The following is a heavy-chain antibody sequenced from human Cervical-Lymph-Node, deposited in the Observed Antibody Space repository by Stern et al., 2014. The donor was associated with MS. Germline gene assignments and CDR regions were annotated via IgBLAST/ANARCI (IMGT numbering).Heavy chain of an antibody. CDR3: AREEQQLVHGNWFDP. CDR1: GYSISSGYY. J-gene: IGHJ5*02. V-gene: IGHV4-38-2*02. CDR2: IYHSGST. Sequence: VQLVESGPGLVKPSETLSLTCTVSGYSISSGYYWGWIRQPPGKGLEWIGTIYHSGSTYYNPSLKSRVPISVDTAKNQFSLKRSSVTAADTAVYYCAREEQQLVHGNWFDPWGQGTLVTVSS. D-gene: IGHD6-13*01.